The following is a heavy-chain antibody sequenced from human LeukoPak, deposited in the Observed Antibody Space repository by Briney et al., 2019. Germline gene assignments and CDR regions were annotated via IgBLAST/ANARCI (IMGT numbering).Heavy chain of an antibody. CDR1: GGSISSYY. CDR3: AREGWLPFRNPFDH. CDR2: IYTSGST. Sequence: SETLSLTCTVSGGSISSYYWSWIRQPAGKGLEWIGRIYTSGSTNYKHSLKSGVNMSVDTSKTQFSLKLSSVTAADTAVYYCAREGWLPFRNPFDHWGQGTLVTVSS. D-gene: IGHD5-24*01. V-gene: IGHV4-4*07. J-gene: IGHJ4*02.